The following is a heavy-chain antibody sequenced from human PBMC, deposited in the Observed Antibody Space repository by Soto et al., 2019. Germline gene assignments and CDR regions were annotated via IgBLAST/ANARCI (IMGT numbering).Heavy chain of an antibody. CDR2: ISSNGGST. V-gene: IGHV3-64D*06. CDR3: TGALGQQLVLTYYYYGMDV. CDR1: GFTFSSYA. D-gene: IGHD6-13*01. J-gene: IGHJ6*02. Sequence: GGSLRLSCSASGFTFSSYAMHWVRQAPGKGLEYVSAISSNGGSTYYADSVKGRFTISRDNSKNTLYLQMSSLRAEDTAVYYCTGALGQQLVLTYYYYGMDVWGQGTTVTVSS.